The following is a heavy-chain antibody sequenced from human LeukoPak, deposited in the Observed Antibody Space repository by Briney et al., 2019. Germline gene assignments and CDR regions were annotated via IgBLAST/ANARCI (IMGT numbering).Heavy chain of an antibody. CDR1: GFTFSSYG. CDR3: AKQLGGAFDI. D-gene: IGHD6-6*01. V-gene: IGHV3-23*01. Sequence: PGGSPRLSCAASGFTFSSYGMSWVRQAPGKGLEWVSAISGSGGSTYYADSVKGRFTISRDNSKNTLYLQMNSLRAEDTAVYYCAKQLGGAFDIWGQGTMVTVSS. CDR2: ISGSGGST. J-gene: IGHJ3*02.